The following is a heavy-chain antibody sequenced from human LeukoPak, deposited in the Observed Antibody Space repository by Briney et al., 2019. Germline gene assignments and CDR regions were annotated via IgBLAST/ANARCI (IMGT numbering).Heavy chain of an antibody. CDR1: GFTFSTYG. CDR2: IRYDGNNK. V-gene: IGHV3-30*02. J-gene: IGHJ4*02. Sequence: GGSLRLSCAASGFTFSTYGMHWVRQAPGKGLGWVTFIRYDGNNKYYADSVKGRFTISRVNSKNTLYLQMNSLRAEDTAVYYCAKDRTLYNDFWSAYFDYWGQGTLVTVSS. CDR3: AKDRTLYNDFWSAYFDY. D-gene: IGHD3-3*01.